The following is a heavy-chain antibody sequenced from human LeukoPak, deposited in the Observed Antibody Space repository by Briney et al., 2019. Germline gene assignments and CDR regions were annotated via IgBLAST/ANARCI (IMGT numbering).Heavy chain of an antibody. CDR1: GFTVSSNY. CDR2: IYVGGST. D-gene: IGHD2-2*01. CDR3: ARDHRNAGVFGY. Sequence: GGSLTLSCAASGFTVSSNYMSWVRQAPGKGLEWLSVIYVGGSTFYADSVKGRFTISRDNSKNTLYLQMDSLRADDTAVYYCARDHRNAGVFGYWGQGTLVTVSS. J-gene: IGHJ4*02. V-gene: IGHV3-53*01.